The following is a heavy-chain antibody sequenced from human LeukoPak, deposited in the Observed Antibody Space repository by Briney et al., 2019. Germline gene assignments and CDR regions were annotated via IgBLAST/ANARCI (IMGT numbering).Heavy chain of an antibody. CDR1: GFTFSSYA. J-gene: IGHJ4*02. Sequence: GRSLRLSCAASGFTFSSYAMHWVRQAPGKGLEWVAVISYDGSNKYYADSVKGRFTISRDNSKNTLYLQMNSLRAEDTAVYYCARGGGNAVAGEVDHWGQGTLVTVSS. CDR2: ISYDGSNK. CDR3: ARGGGNAVAGEVDH. V-gene: IGHV3-30*04. D-gene: IGHD6-19*01.